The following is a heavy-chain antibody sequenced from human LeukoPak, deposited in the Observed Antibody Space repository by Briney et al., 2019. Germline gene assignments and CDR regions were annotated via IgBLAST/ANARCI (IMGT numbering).Heavy chain of an antibody. CDR1: GFTFSSYS. V-gene: IGHV3-23*01. CDR2: ISNSGDTT. Sequence: PGGSLRLSCAASGFTFSSYSMTWGRQAPEKGLEWVSGISNSGDTTYYTDSVKGRFTISRENSKNTLYLHMTGLGPQDTAVFYCAKWTGYGDSWGQGTLVTVSS. D-gene: IGHD5-18*01. J-gene: IGHJ4*02. CDR3: AKWTGYGDS.